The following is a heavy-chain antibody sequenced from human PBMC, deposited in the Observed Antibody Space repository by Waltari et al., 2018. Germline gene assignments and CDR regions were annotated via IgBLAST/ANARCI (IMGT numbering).Heavy chain of an antibody. CDR2: IYPGDSDT. D-gene: IGHD2-2*01. CDR1: GYSFTSYW. J-gene: IGHJ4*02. V-gene: IGHV5-51*01. Sequence: EVQLVQSGAEVKKPGESLKISCKGSGYSFTSYWIGWVRPMPRKGLEWMGIIYPGDSDTRYSPSFQGQVTISADKSISTAYLQWSSLKASDTAMYYCARPSYCSSTSCYAGFDYWGQRTLVTVSS. CDR3: ARPSYCSSTSCYAGFDY.